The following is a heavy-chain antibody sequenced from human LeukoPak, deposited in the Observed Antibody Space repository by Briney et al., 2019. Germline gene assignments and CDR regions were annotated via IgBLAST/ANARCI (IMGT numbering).Heavy chain of an antibody. J-gene: IGHJ3*02. CDR3: ATVQYYDSSGYDPDAFDI. CDR2: FDPEDGET. D-gene: IGHD3-22*01. V-gene: IGHV1-24*01. Sequence: GASVKVSCKVSGYTLTELSMHWVRQAPGKGLEWMGGFDPEDGETIYAQKFQGRVTMTEDTSTDTAYMELSSLRSEDTAVYYCATVQYYDSSGYDPDAFDIWGQGTMVTVSS. CDR1: GYTLTELS.